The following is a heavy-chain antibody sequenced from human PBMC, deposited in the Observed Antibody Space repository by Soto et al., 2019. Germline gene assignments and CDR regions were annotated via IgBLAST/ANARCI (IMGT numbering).Heavy chain of an antibody. V-gene: IGHV1-46*01. CDR3: GREYFDSRGTPPGD. J-gene: IGHJ4*02. CDR1: GYTFTHYY. CDR2: INPGGGYT. D-gene: IGHD3-22*01. Sequence: ASVKVSCKTSGYTFTHYYMHWVRLAPGQGLEWMGVINPGGGYTTYAQKFQGRVTMTRDTSTSTVYMELSSRKSEDTAVYYCGREYFDSRGTPPGDWGQGTLVTVSS.